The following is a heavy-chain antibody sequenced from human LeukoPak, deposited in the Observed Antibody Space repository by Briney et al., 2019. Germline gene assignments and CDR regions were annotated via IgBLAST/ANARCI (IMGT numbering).Heavy chain of an antibody. CDR3: AKGGGSYGLTPKYYYYMDV. D-gene: IGHD1-26*01. Sequence: PGGSLRLSCAASGFTFSSYGMHWVRQAPGKGLEWVAFIRYDGSNKYYADSVKGRFTISRDNSKNTLYLQMNGLRAEDTAVYYCAKGGGSYGLTPKYYYYMDVWGKGTTVTLSS. CDR1: GFTFSSYG. CDR2: IRYDGSNK. V-gene: IGHV3-30*02. J-gene: IGHJ6*03.